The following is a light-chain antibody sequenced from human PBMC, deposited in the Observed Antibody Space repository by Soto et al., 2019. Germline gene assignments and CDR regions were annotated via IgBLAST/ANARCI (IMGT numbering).Light chain of an antibody. Sequence: EIVLTQSPATLSLSPGERATLSCRASQSVSSYLVWYQQKPGQAPRLLIYDASNRAPGIPARFSGSGSGTDFTLTISSLEPKDFTVYYCQQRSDWPPLTFGGGTKVEIK. J-gene: IGKJ4*01. CDR3: QQRSDWPPLT. V-gene: IGKV3-11*01. CDR2: DAS. CDR1: QSVSSY.